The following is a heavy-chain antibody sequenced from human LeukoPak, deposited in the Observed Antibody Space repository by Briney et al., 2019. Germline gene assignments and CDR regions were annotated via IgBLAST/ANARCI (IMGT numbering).Heavy chain of an antibody. CDR1: GFTFSSYW. V-gene: IGHV3-30*18. CDR2: ISYDGSNK. J-gene: IGHJ6*02. D-gene: IGHD1-26*01. Sequence: PGGSLRLSCAASGFTFSSYWMSWVRQAPGKGLEWVAVISYDGSNKYYADSVKGRFTISRDNSKNTLYLQMNSLRAEDTAVYYCAKDNGADDYYYYGMDVWGQGTTVTVSS. CDR3: AKDNGADDYYYYGMDV.